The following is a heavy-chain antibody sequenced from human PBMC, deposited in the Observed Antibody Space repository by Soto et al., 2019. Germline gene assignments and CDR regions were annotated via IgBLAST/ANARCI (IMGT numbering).Heavy chain of an antibody. CDR1: GGSISSSSYY. J-gene: IGHJ4*02. CDR2: IYYSGST. CDR3: ARQTDDYGDYGPFDY. D-gene: IGHD4-17*01. V-gene: IGHV4-39*01. Sequence: QLQLQESGPGLVKPSETLSLTCTVSGGSISSSSYYWGWIRQPPGKGLEWIGSIYYSGSTYYNPSLKSRVTIPVDTSKNQFSLKLSSVTAADTAVYYCARQTDDYGDYGPFDYWGQGTLVTVSS.